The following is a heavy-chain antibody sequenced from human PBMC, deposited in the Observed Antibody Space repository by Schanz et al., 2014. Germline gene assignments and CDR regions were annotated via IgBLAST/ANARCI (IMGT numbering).Heavy chain of an antibody. D-gene: IGHD3-10*01. J-gene: IGHJ4*02. V-gene: IGHV3-30*02. CDR2: KREEGTEQ. Sequence: QVQLGERGGGGEKKGGSLREKGAASGGNLSTKGMHWVREGGGKGKEREGEKREEGTEQKGGGGGKGRFTVSRDNSKTTVFLQMHSLRADDTAVYYCAKSGPDGWGNYQFDYWGQGTLVTVSS. CDR3: AKSGPDGWGNYQFDY. CDR1: GGNLSTKG.